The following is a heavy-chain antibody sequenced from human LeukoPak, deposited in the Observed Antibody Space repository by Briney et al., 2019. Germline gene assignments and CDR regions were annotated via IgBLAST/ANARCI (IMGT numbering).Heavy chain of an antibody. Sequence: SETLSLTCTVSGDSISSRYWSWIRQPPGKGLEWIGYIFYSESSNYNPSLKSRVTLSIDTSNNQFSLKLSSVTAADTAVYFCARHPSPYDAFDIWGQGTMVTVSP. J-gene: IGHJ3*02. V-gene: IGHV4-59*08. CDR1: GDSISSRY. CDR2: IFYSESS. CDR3: ARHPSPYDAFDI. D-gene: IGHD6-6*01.